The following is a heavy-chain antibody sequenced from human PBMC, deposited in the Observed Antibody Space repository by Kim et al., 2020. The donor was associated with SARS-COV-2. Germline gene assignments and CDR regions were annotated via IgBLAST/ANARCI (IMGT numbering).Heavy chain of an antibody. J-gene: IGHJ4*02. CDR3: VGSWQGDY. V-gene: IGHV3-23*01. Sequence: GGNTHYADSVKGRFTTSRDNSKNTRYLQRNSLRAEDTAGYYGVGSWQGDYWGQGTLVTVSS. D-gene: IGHD6-13*01. CDR2: GGNT.